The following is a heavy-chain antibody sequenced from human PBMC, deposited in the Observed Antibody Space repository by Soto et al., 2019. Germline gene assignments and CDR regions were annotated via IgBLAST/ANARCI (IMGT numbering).Heavy chain of an antibody. D-gene: IGHD6-19*01. CDR3: ARLTSSGWYVGVY. V-gene: IGHV3-15*07. CDR1: GFTFSNAW. CDR2: VKSKTHGGTT. J-gene: IGHJ4*02. Sequence: PGGSLRLSCAASGFTFSNAWINWVRQAPGKGQEWVGRVKSKTHGGTTDYAGPVKGRFAISRDDSNNMVYLQMNSLKIEDTAVYYCARLTSSGWYVGVYSGQGTLVTVSS.